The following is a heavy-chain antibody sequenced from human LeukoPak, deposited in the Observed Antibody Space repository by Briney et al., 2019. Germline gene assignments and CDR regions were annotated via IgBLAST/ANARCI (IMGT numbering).Heavy chain of an antibody. V-gene: IGHV3-21*01. J-gene: IGHJ4*02. CDR1: GFTFSSYS. CDR2: ISSSSSYI. Sequence: GGSLRLSCAASGFTFSSYSMNWVRQAPGKGLEWVSSISSSSSYIYYADSVKGRFTISRDNAKNSLYLQMNSLRAEDTAVYYCATASSTSLQRDYWGQGTLVTVSS. D-gene: IGHD2-2*01. CDR3: ATASSTSLQRDY.